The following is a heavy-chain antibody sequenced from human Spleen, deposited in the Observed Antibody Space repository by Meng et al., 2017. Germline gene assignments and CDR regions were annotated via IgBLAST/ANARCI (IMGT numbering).Heavy chain of an antibody. CDR2: IIPMLGTA. CDR3: ARDAHLEEMAMDY. V-gene: IGHV1-69*06. J-gene: IGHJ4*02. D-gene: IGHD5-24*01. CDR1: GYPFTAYY. Sequence: QVQLVQAGAEVKEPGASVKVSCKPSGYPFTAYYIHWVRQAPGQGLEWMGGIIPMLGTANYAQKFQGRVRITADKSTSTAYMELSSLRSEDTAVYYCARDAHLEEMAMDYWGQGTLVTVSS.